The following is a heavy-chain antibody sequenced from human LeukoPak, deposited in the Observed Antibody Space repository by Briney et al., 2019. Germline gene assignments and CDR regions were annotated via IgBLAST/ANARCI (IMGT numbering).Heavy chain of an antibody. V-gene: IGHV3-23*01. J-gene: IGHJ4*02. CDR3: AKDLPDIVVVVAATQGDY. CDR2: ISGSGGST. Sequence: GGSLRLSCAASGFTFSSYAMSWVRQAPGKGLEWVSAISGSGGSTYYADSVEGRFTISRDNSKNTLYLQMNSLRAEDTAVYYCAKDLPDIVVVVAATQGDYWGQGTLVTVSS. CDR1: GFTFSSYA. D-gene: IGHD2-15*01.